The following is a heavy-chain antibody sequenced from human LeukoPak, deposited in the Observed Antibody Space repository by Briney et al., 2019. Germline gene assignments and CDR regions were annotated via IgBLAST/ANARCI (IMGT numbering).Heavy chain of an antibody. Sequence: GGSLRLSCATSGFTLRSHAMSWVRQAPGKGLEWVSSISASGNSTFYADSVKGRFTISRDNSKNSLFLQMNSLRAEDTAVYFCARCSSGWYDSYFNFWSQGTLVTVSS. CDR1: GFTLRSHA. CDR3: ARCSSGWYDSYFNF. V-gene: IGHV3-23*01. J-gene: IGHJ4*02. D-gene: IGHD6-19*01. CDR2: ISASGNST.